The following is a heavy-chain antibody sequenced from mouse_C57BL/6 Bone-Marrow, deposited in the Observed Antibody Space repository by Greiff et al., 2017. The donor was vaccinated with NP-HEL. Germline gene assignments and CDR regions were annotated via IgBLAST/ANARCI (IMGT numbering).Heavy chain of an antibody. CDR3: ARSIYYDYADDPFYAMDY. Sequence: EVKLVESGGGLVQPGGSLSLSCAASGFTFTDYYMSWVHQPPGKALEWLVFIRNKANGYTTEYSASVKGRFTISRDNSQSILYLQMNALRAEDSATYYCARSIYYDYADDPFYAMDYGGQGTSVTVSS. J-gene: IGHJ4*01. D-gene: IGHD2-4*01. CDR2: IRNKANGYTT. CDR1: GFTFTDYY. V-gene: IGHV7-3*01.